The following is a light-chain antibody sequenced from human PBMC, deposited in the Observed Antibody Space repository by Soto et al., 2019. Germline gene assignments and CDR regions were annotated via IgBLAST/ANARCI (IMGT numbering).Light chain of an antibody. CDR1: QDIGSH. J-gene: IGKJ1*01. CDR2: TAS. Sequence: DIQMTQSPSSLSASVGDRVTITCRASQDIGSHLAWYQQKPEKAPKSLISTASSLQSGVPSRFSGSGSGTEFTLTISSLQPDDVATDYCQHYNSYSEAFGQGTKVDIK. CDR3: QHYNSYSEA. V-gene: IGKV1D-16*01.